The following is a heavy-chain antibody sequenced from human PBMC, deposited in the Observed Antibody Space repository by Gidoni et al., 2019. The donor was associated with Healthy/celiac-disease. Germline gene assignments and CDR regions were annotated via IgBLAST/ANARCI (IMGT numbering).Heavy chain of an antibody. Sequence: QVQLQEWGPGLVKLSETLSLTCTVSGGSLSRYYWSWIRQPPGKGLEWIGYIYYSGSTNYNPSLKSRVTISVDTSKNQFSLKLSSVTAADTAVYYCARAGIFGVVMPHPFDYWGQGTLVTVSS. J-gene: IGHJ4*02. CDR1: GGSLSRYY. V-gene: IGHV4-59*01. D-gene: IGHD3-3*01. CDR2: IYYSGST. CDR3: ARAGIFGVVMPHPFDY.